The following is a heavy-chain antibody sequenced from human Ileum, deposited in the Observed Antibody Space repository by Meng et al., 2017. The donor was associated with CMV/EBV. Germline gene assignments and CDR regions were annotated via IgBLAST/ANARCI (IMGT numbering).Heavy chain of an antibody. V-gene: IGHV3-48*03. Sequence: GGSLRLSCAASGFTFSSYEMNWVRQAPGKGLEWVSYISSSGSTIYYADSVKGRFTISRDNAKNSLYLQMNSLRAEDTAVYYCASLIAAAEQNYYYGMDVWGQGTTVTVSS. J-gene: IGHJ6*02. CDR1: GFTFSSYE. D-gene: IGHD6-13*01. CDR2: ISSSGSTI. CDR3: ASLIAAAEQNYYYGMDV.